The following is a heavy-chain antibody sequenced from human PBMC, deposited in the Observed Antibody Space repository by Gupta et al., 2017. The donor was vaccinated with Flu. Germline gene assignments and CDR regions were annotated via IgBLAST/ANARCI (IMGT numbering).Heavy chain of an antibody. CDR3: TKGGGTRSWLMDY. J-gene: IGHJ4*02. CDR1: AFSFSSYT. Sequence: DVQLVESGGGMVQSGGSLRLSCAASAFSFSSYTMNWARQAPGKGLEWVSFISNSGETVYYADAVNGRFTISRDNARNSLFLQMNNLRDEDTAVYYGTKGGGTRSWLMDYWGQGTLVTVSS. D-gene: IGHD6-13*01. V-gene: IGHV3-48*02. CDR2: ISNSGETV.